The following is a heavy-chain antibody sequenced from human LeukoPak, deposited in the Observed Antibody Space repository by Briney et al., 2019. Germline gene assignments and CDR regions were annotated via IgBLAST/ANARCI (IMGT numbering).Heavy chain of an antibody. CDR3: ARDYYDSSGYWYWFDP. Sequence: PSETLSLTCTVSGGSISSYYWSWIWQPPGKGLEWIGYIYYSGSTNYNPSLKSRVTISVDTSKNQFSLKLSPVTAADTAVYYCARDYYDSSGYWYWFDPWGQGTLVTVSS. D-gene: IGHD3-22*01. V-gene: IGHV4-59*01. CDR2: IYYSGST. CDR1: GGSISSYY. J-gene: IGHJ5*02.